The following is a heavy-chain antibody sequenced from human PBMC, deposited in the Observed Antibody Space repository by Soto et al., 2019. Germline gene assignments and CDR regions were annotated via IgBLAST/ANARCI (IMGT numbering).Heavy chain of an antibody. V-gene: IGHV3-23*01. J-gene: IGHJ4*02. CDR1: GFTFSSYA. CDR3: AKDVIAVAGIRPNFDY. D-gene: IGHD6-19*01. Sequence: PGGSLRLSCAASGFTFSSYAMSWVRQAPGKGLEWVSAISGSGGSTYYADSVKGRFTISRDNSKNTLYLQMNSLRAEDTAVYYCAKDVIAVAGIRPNFDYWGQGTLVTVSS. CDR2: ISGSGGST.